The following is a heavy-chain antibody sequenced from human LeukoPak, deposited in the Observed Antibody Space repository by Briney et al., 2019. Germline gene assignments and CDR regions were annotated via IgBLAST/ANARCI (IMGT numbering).Heavy chain of an antibody. V-gene: IGHV4-59*11. D-gene: IGHD3-22*01. CDR3: ARREETYYYDSSGYYPYYYYYYMDV. Sequence: SSETLSLTCTVSGGSISSHYWSWIRQPPGKGLEWIGYIYYSGSTNYNPSLKSRVTISVDTSKNQFSLKLSSVTAADTAVYYCARREETYYYDSSGYYPYYYYYYMDVWGKGTTVTVSS. CDR1: GGSISSHY. CDR2: IYYSGST. J-gene: IGHJ6*03.